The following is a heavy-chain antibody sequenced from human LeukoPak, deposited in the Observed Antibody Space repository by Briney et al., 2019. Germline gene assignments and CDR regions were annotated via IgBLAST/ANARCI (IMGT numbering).Heavy chain of an antibody. J-gene: IGHJ4*02. V-gene: IGHV3-23*01. CDR1: GFTFHNYA. D-gene: IGHD1-26*01. CDR2: ISGYGGGST. Sequence: GGSLRLSCAASGFTFHNYAMTWVRQAPGKGLEWVSSISGYGGGSTYYADSVKGRFTISRDNSKNTLLLQMNSLRAEDTAVYSCAKVVGPFDYWGQGTLVTVSS. CDR3: AKVVGPFDY.